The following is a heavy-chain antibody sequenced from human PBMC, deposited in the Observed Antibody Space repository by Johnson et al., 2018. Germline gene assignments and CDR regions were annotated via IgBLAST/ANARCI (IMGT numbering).Heavy chain of an antibody. CDR1: GFTFSDYY. J-gene: IGHJ3*02. D-gene: IGHD2-2*02. CDR3: ARDLRYCSSTSCYIRDGYALDI. CDR2: ISSSGSTI. Sequence: QVQLVQSGGGLVKPGWSLRLSCAASGFTFSDYYMSWIRQAPGKGLEWVSYISSSGSTIYYADSVKGRFTISRDNAKNSLYLQMNSLRAEDTAVYYCARDLRYCSSTSCYIRDGYALDIWGQGTMVTVSS. V-gene: IGHV3-11*01.